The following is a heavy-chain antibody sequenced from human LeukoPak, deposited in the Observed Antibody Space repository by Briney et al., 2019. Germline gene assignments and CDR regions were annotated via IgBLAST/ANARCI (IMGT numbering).Heavy chain of an antibody. V-gene: IGHV3-48*01. CDR3: VRVKGTYFDF. CDR1: GFPFSSYS. D-gene: IGHD1-1*01. Sequence: GGSLRLSCAASGFPFSSYSMNWVRQAPGKGLEWVSYIPASGSNIYYLDPVKGRFTVSRDNAMNSLFLQMDRPRAEDTAVYYCVRVKGTYFDFWGRGTLVTVSS. CDR2: IPASGSNI. J-gene: IGHJ4*02.